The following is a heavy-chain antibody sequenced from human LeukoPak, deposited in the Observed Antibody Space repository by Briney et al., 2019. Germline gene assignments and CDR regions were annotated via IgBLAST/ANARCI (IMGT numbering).Heavy chain of an antibody. Sequence: GGSLRLSCAASGFTLSTYWMHWVRQAPGKGLLWVSRIKSDGTSTDYADSVKGRFTISTDNAKNTLYLQMNSLRAEDTAVYYCAKGGGTGYSSSWYSNWGQGTLVTVSS. CDR2: IKSDGTST. D-gene: IGHD6-13*01. J-gene: IGHJ4*02. CDR1: GFTLSTYW. V-gene: IGHV3-74*01. CDR3: AKGGGTGYSSSWYSN.